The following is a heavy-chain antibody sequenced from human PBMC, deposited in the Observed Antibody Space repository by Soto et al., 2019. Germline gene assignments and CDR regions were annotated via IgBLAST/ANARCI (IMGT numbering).Heavy chain of an antibody. J-gene: IGHJ4*02. CDR3: AAGEASSRNLAPYYLDF. CDR2: IHYSGTT. D-gene: IGHD6-13*01. Sequence: SETLSLTCTVSGGSMRNYFWTWIRQPPGKGLEWIGYIHYSGTTSFFPSYNPSLRSRVTISEDTSKNQFSLKLLSVTTADTAVYFCAAGEASSRNLAPYYLDFWGQGTLVTASS. CDR1: GGSMRNYF. V-gene: IGHV4-59*01.